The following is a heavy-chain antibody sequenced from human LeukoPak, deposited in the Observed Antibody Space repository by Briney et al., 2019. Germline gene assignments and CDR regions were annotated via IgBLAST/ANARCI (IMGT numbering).Heavy chain of an antibody. D-gene: IGHD1-14*01. CDR3: ARDSRYSKDV. V-gene: IGHV3-74*01. Sequence: GGSLRLSCAASGFTLNQHAMSWVRQAPGKGLVWVSRINNDGSSTTYADSVKGRFTISRDNAKNTLYLQMNSLRAEDTAVYYCARDSRYSKDVWGQGTTVTVSS. CDR1: GFTLNQHA. CDR2: INNDGSST. J-gene: IGHJ6*02.